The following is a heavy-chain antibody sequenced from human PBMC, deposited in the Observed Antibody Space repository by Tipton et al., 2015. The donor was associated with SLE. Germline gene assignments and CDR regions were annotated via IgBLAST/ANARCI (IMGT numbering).Heavy chain of an antibody. CDR3: ARAKVEETTFKYFFNGLDV. V-gene: IGHV4-39*07. CDR1: GGTITTSSYY. Sequence: GLVKPSGTLSLTCTVSGGTITTSSYYWGWIRQAPGKGLEWIGEINHSGIINYNPSLKSRVTISVDTSKNQFSLRLTSVTAADTAVYYCARAKVEETTFKYFFNGLDVWGRGTTVTVS. J-gene: IGHJ6*02. D-gene: IGHD2/OR15-2a*01. CDR2: INHSGII.